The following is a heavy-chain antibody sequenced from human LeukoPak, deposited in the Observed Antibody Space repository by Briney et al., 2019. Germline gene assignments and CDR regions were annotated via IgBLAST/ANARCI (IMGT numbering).Heavy chain of an antibody. Sequence: GRSLRLSCAASGFTFSSYAMHWVRQAPGTGLEWVAVISYDGSNKYYADSVKGRFTISRDNSKNTLYLQMNSLRAEDTAVYYCARDMTGSHNWFDPWGQGTLVTVSS. V-gene: IGHV3-30*04. CDR2: ISYDGSNK. CDR3: ARDMTGSHNWFDP. D-gene: IGHD3-9*01. J-gene: IGHJ5*02. CDR1: GFTFSSYA.